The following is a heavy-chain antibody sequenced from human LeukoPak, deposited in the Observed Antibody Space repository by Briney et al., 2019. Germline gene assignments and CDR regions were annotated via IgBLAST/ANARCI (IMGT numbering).Heavy chain of an antibody. V-gene: IGHV1-46*03. CDR1: GYTFTSYY. CDR2: INPSGGST. Sequence: ASVKVSCKASGYTFTSYYMHWVRQAPGQGLEWMVIINPSGGSTSYAQKFQGRVTMTRDTSTSTVYMELSSLRSEDTAVYYCARRYFDYPLAFDIWGQGTMVTVSS. CDR3: ARRYFDYPLAFDI. J-gene: IGHJ3*02. D-gene: IGHD3-9*01.